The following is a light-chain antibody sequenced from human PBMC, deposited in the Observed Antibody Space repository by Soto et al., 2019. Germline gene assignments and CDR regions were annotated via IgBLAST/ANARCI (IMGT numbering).Light chain of an antibody. CDR3: QQRRNWPPVIT. V-gene: IGKV3-11*01. J-gene: IGKJ5*01. CDR2: DAS. CDR1: QSFSSY. Sequence: EIVLTQSPATLSLSPGERATLSCRASQSFSSYLAWYQQKPGQAPRLLIYDASKRATGIPARFSGRGSGTDFTLPTSSLEPEDFAVYYVQQRRNWPPVITFGQGTRLEIK.